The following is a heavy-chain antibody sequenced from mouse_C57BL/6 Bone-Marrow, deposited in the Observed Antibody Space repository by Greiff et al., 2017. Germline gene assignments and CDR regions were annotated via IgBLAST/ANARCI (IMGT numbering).Heavy chain of an antibody. CDR2: IWWDDDK. D-gene: IGHD1-1*01. J-gene: IGHJ4*01. CDR3: VSSLGSPYAMDY. Sequence: QVTLKVSGPGILQPSQTLSLTCSLSGFSLSTFGMGVGWIRQPSGKGLEWLAHIWWDDDKYYNPALKSRLTISKATSKNQVFLKIANVDTAYTATYYCVSSLGSPYAMDYWGQGTSVTVSS. CDR1: GFSLSTFGMG. V-gene: IGHV8-8*01.